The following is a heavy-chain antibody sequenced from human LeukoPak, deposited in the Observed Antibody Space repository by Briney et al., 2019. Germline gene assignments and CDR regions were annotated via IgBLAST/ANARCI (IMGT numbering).Heavy chain of an antibody. CDR3: ARLGGSAWHLDC. V-gene: IGHV4-39*07. D-gene: IGHD6-19*01. CDR2: IYYSGST. Sequence: NASETLSLTCTVSGGSISSSSYYWGWIRQPPGKGLEWIGSIYYSGSTYYNPSLKSRVTISVDTSKNQFSLKLSSVTAADTAVYYCARLGGSAWHLDCWGQGILVTVSS. J-gene: IGHJ4*02. CDR1: GGSISSSSYY.